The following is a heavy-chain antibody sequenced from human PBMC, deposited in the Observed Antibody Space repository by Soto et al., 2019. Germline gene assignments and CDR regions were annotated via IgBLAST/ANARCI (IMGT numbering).Heavy chain of an antibody. J-gene: IGHJ4*02. Sequence: EVQLVESGGGLVQPGRSLRLSCAASGFTFDDYAMHWVRQAPGKGLEWVSGISWNSGSIGYADSVKGRFTISRDNAKNSLYLQVNSLRAEDTALYYCAKDMALYCSSTSCYAFDYWGQGTLVTVSS. CDR3: AKDMALYCSSTSCYAFDY. CDR1: GFTFDDYA. CDR2: ISWNSGSI. V-gene: IGHV3-9*01. D-gene: IGHD2-2*01.